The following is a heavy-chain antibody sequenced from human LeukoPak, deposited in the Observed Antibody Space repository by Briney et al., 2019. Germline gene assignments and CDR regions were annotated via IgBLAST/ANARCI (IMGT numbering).Heavy chain of an antibody. Sequence: PGGSLRLSCAASGFTFSSYAMSWVRQAPGKGLEWVSAISGSGGSTYYADSVKGRFTISRDNSKNTLYLQMNSLRAEDTAVYYCAAMDIRITMIVVPQRGGFDYWGQGTLVTVSS. D-gene: IGHD3-22*01. CDR1: GFTFSSYA. CDR2: ISGSGGST. CDR3: AAMDIRITMIVVPQRGGFDY. J-gene: IGHJ4*02. V-gene: IGHV3-23*01.